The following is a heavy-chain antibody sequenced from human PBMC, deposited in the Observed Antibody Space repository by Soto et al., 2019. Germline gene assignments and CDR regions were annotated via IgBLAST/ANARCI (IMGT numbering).Heavy chain of an antibody. CDR2: INHSGST. J-gene: IGHJ6*02. V-gene: IGHV4-34*01. CDR1: VGSFSCYY. Sequence: TLSLTCAVYVGSFSCYYWSWIRQPPGKGLEWIGEINHSGSTNYNPSLKSRVTISVDTSKNQFSLKLSSVTAADTAVYYCARVRGYYDFWSGYGGYYYYGMDVWGQGTTVTVSS. CDR3: ARVRGYYDFWSGYGGYYYYGMDV. D-gene: IGHD3-3*01.